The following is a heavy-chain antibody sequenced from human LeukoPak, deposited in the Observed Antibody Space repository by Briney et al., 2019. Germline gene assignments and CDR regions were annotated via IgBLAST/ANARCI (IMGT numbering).Heavy chain of an antibody. V-gene: IGHV3-48*03. CDR3: ARGASRSYWYFDL. CDR1: RSTFSSYE. CDR2: ISSNGVST. D-gene: IGHD2-2*01. Sequence: GGSLRLSCAASRSTFSSYEMNWVRQAPGKGLEWVSYISSNGVSTFYADSLKGRFTISRDNAKNLLYLQMNSLRVDDTATYYCARGASRSYWYFDLWGRGTLVTVSS. J-gene: IGHJ2*01.